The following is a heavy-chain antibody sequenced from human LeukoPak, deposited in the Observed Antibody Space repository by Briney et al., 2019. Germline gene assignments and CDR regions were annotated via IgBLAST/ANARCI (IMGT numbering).Heavy chain of an antibody. D-gene: IGHD3-10*01. V-gene: IGHV4-38-2*01. Sequence: SETLSLTCAVPDYSISSGYFWGWMRQPPGKGLEWIGSIYHRGNIYYNPSLKSRVTISVDTSRNQFSLKLSSTTAADTAMYYCARSDYYASGADCWGQGILVTVSS. J-gene: IGHJ4*02. CDR2: IYHRGNI. CDR3: ARSDYYASGADC. CDR1: DYSISSGYF.